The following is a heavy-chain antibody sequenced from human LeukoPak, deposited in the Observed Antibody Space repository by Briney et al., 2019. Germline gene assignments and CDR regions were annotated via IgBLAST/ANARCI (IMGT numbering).Heavy chain of an antibody. CDR3: ARGTLEVADRNFDY. D-gene: IGHD6-19*01. J-gene: IGHJ4*02. V-gene: IGHV4-4*02. Sequence: KPSETLSLTCAVSDGSISSSNWWTWARQPPGKGLEWIGEIYHSGSTNYNPSLKSRVSISADKSKNQFSLNLSSVTAADTAVYYCARGTLEVADRNFDYWGQGTLVTVSS. CDR2: IYHSGST. CDR1: DGSISSSNW.